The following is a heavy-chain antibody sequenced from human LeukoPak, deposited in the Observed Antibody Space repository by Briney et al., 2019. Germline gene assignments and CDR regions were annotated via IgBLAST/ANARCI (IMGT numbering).Heavy chain of an antibody. CDR3: AKDSRHHDYGDWYFDY. D-gene: IGHD4-17*01. Sequence: GGSLRLSCATSGFTFSSYAMSWVRQAPGKGLEWVSAISGSGGSTYYADSVKGRFTISRDNSKNTLYLQMNSLRAEDTAVYYCAKDSRHHDYGDWYFDYWGQGTLVTVSS. J-gene: IGHJ4*02. CDR2: ISGSGGST. CDR1: GFTFSSYA. V-gene: IGHV3-23*01.